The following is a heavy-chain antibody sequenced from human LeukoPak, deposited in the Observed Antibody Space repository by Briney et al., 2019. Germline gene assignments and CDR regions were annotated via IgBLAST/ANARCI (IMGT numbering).Heavy chain of an antibody. D-gene: IGHD3-9*01. CDR3: AREPPRYFDWSGFNWFDP. CDR2: IIPIFGTA. J-gene: IGHJ5*02. CDR1: GGTFSSYA. Sequence: SSVKVSCKASGGTFSSYAISWVRQAPGQGLEWMGGIIPIFGTANYAQKFQGRVTITADESTSTAYMKLSSLRSEDTAVYYCAREPPRYFDWSGFNWFDPWGQGTLVTVSS. V-gene: IGHV1-69*01.